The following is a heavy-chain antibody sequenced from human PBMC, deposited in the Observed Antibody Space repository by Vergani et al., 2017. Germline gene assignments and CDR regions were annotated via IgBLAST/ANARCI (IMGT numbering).Heavy chain of an antibody. CDR1: GYTFSNYY. J-gene: IGHJ4*02. V-gene: IGHV1-46*03. CDR2: INHSGGHT. Sequence: QVQVVPSGAEVKKSGASVKVSCKTSGYTFSNYYMHWVRQAPGQGLEWMGIINHSGGHTNYAQKFQGRVTMTRDTSTSTVYMELSSLRSEDTALYYCARGDYCILTGYRYWGQGTLVTVSA. CDR3: ARGDYCILTGYRY. D-gene: IGHD3-9*01.